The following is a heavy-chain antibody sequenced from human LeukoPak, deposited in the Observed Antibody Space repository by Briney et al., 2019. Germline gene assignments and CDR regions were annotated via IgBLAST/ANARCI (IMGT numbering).Heavy chain of an antibody. D-gene: IGHD6-13*01. CDR3: ARRGLRSSWYGLAFDI. Sequence: ASVKVSCKASGGTFSSYAISWVRQAPGQGLEWMGRIIPILGIANYAQKFQGRVTITADKSTSTAYMELSSLRSEDTAVHYCARRGLRSSWYGLAFDIWGQGTMVTVSS. V-gene: IGHV1-69*04. CDR2: IIPILGIA. J-gene: IGHJ3*02. CDR1: GGTFSSYA.